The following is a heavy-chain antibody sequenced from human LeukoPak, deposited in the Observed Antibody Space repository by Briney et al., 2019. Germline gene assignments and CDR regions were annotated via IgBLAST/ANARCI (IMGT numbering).Heavy chain of an antibody. Sequence: SETLSLTCTVSGASISSSYWSWIRQPPGKGLEWIGYIYYSGTTKYNPSLKSRVTISVDTSNNQFSLKLSSVTAADPAVYYCARRQTTMVRGSDAFDIWGQGTMVTVSS. J-gene: IGHJ3*02. CDR2: IYYSGTT. CDR1: GASISSSY. CDR3: ARRQTTMVRGSDAFDI. D-gene: IGHD3-10*01. V-gene: IGHV4-59*08.